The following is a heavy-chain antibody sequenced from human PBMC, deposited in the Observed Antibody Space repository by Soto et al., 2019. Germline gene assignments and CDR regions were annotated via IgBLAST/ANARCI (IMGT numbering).Heavy chain of an antibody. V-gene: IGHV3-48*01. CDR3: ARGESDDFWSGYSSLYFDY. J-gene: IGHJ4*02. D-gene: IGHD3-3*01. CDR1: GFTFSSYS. CDR2: ISSSSSTI. Sequence: GGSLRLSCAASGFTFSSYSMNWVRQAPGKGLEWVSYISSSSSTIYYADSVKGRFTISRDNAKNSLYLQMNSLRAEDTAVYYCARGESDDFWSGYSSLYFDYWGQGTLVTVSS.